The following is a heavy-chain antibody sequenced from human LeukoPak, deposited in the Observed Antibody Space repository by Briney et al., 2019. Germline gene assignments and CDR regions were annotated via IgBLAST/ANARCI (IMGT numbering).Heavy chain of an antibody. CDR1: GFTFSSYG. V-gene: IGHV3-30*18. J-gene: IGHJ4*02. CDR2: ISYDGSNK. Sequence: GGSLRLSCAASGFTFSSYGVHWVRQAPGRGLEWVAVISYDGSNKYYADSVKSRFTISRDNSKNTLYLQMNSLRAEDTAVYYCAKVSGVFIVGAYDYWGQGTLVTVSS. D-gene: IGHD1-26*01. CDR3: AKVSGVFIVGAYDY.